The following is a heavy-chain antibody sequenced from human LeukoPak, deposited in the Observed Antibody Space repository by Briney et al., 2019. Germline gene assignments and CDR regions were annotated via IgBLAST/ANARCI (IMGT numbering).Heavy chain of an antibody. V-gene: IGHV3-7*05. CDR1: GFTFSSYW. Sequence: GGSLRLSCAASGFTFSSYWMSWVRQAPGKGLEWVANIKEDGNEKYYVDSVKGRFTISRDNAKNSLYLQMNSLRAEDTAVYYCARDYDILTGYYPDAFDIWGQGTMVTVSS. D-gene: IGHD3-9*01. J-gene: IGHJ3*02. CDR3: ARDYDILTGYYPDAFDI. CDR2: IKEDGNEK.